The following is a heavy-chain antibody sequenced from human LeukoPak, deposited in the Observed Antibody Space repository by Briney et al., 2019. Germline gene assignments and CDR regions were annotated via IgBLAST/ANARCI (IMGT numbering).Heavy chain of an antibody. V-gene: IGHV3-30*02. CDR2: IRFDGSDI. Sequence: GGSLRLSCAVSGFTFSIHGMHWVRQAPGKGLEWLTFIRFDGSDIYYGDSVKGRFTVSRDNAKNSVYLQMNSLRAEDTAVYYCAREAGEAFDIWGQGTMVTVSS. J-gene: IGHJ3*02. CDR3: AREAGEAFDI. D-gene: IGHD3-10*01. CDR1: GFTFSIHG.